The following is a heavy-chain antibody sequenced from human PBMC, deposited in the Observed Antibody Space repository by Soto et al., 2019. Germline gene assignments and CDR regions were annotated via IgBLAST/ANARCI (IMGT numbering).Heavy chain of an antibody. CDR1: GGSISSKSYS. Sequence: SETLSLTCSVSGGSISSKSYSWGWIRQPPGKGLEWIGYIYYSGSTYYNPSLKSRVTISVDTSKNQFSLKLSSVTAADTAVYYCARSKLYDFWSGYYTPTQLYFQHWGQGTLVTVSS. CDR3: ARSKLYDFWSGYYTPTQLYFQH. V-gene: IGHV4-30-4*08. CDR2: IYYSGST. D-gene: IGHD3-3*01. J-gene: IGHJ1*01.